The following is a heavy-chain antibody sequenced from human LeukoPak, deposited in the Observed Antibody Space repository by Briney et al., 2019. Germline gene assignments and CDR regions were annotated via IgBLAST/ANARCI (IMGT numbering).Heavy chain of an antibody. D-gene: IGHD4-17*01. Sequence: ASVKVSCKAPGYTLTGYYIHWVPQAPGQGREWMGWINPNSGGTNYAQKFQGRVTMTRDTSISTAYMELSRLRSDDRAVYYCARDLRYGDYSLSPYYMDVWGKGTTVTVSS. CDR3: ARDLRYGDYSLSPYYMDV. CDR2: INPNSGGT. J-gene: IGHJ6*03. V-gene: IGHV1-2*02. CDR1: GYTLTGYY.